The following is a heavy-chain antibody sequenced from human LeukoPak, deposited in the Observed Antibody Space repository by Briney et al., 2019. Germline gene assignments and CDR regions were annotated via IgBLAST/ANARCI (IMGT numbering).Heavy chain of an antibody. CDR3: ARVMRRDGYNRPLDY. Sequence: ASVKVSCKASGYTFTSYGISWVRQAHGQGLEWMGWISTYNGNTNYAQNLQGRVTMTTDTSTSTAYMELRSLRSDDTAVYYCARVMRRDGYNRPLDYWGPGTLVTVSS. CDR2: ISTYNGNT. J-gene: IGHJ4*02. D-gene: IGHD5-24*01. V-gene: IGHV1-18*01. CDR1: GYTFTSYG.